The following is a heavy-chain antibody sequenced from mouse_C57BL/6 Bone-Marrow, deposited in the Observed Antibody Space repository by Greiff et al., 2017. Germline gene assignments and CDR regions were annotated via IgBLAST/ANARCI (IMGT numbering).Heavy chain of an antibody. D-gene: IGHD1-1*01. J-gene: IGHJ1*03. CDR2: INPNNGGT. CDR3: ARYYGSSYLYWYFDV. CDR1: GYTFTDYN. V-gene: IGHV1-18*01. Sequence: DVKLQESGPELVKPGASVKIPCKASGYTFTDYNMDWVKQSHGKSLEWIGDINPNNGGTIYNQKFKGKATLTVDKSSSTAYMELRSLTSEDTAVYYCARYYGSSYLYWYFDVWGTGTTVTVSS.